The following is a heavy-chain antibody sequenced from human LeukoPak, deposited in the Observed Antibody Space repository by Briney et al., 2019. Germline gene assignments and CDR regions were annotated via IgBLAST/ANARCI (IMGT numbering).Heavy chain of an antibody. J-gene: IGHJ4*02. CDR2: IIPILGIA. V-gene: IGHV1-69*04. D-gene: IGHD5-18*01. CDR3: ARGGAWIQLWLH. CDR1: GGTFSSYA. Sequence: SVKVSCKASGGTFSSYAISWVRQAPGQGLEWMGRIIPILGIANYAQKFQGRVTITADKSTSTAYMELSSLRSEDTAVYYCARGGAWIQLWLHWGQGTLVTVSS.